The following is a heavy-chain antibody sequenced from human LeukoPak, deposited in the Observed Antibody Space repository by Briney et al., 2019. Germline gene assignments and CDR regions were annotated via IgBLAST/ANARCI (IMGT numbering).Heavy chain of an antibody. D-gene: IGHD6-25*01. CDR1: GGSLSGYY. J-gene: IGHJ5*02. Sequence: PSETLSLTCTVYGGSLSGYYWSWIRQSPEKGLEWMGEINHSGITNYNPSLKSRVTMSTDTSKNQFSLRVTSVTAADTAVYYCVSDPATVAPFDPWGQGTLVTVSS. CDR2: INHSGIT. V-gene: IGHV4-34*01. CDR3: VSDPATVAPFDP.